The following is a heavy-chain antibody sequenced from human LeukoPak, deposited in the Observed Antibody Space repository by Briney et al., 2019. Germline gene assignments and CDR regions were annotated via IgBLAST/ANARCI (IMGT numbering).Heavy chain of an antibody. V-gene: IGHV4-34*01. J-gene: IGHJ4*02. CDR1: GGSFSGYY. CDR2: INHSGST. CDR3: ARHSKYGSGGFQDNFDY. Sequence: SETLSLTCAVYGGSFSGYYWRWIRQPPGKGLEWIGEINHSGSTNYNPSLKSRVTISVDTSKNQFSLKLTSVTAADTAIYYCARHSKYGSGGFQDNFDYWGQGTLLTVSS. D-gene: IGHD3-10*01.